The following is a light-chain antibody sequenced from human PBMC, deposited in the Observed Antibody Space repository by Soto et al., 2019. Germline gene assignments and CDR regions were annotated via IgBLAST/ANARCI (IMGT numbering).Light chain of an antibody. CDR1: SSDVGGYNY. CDR3: SSYTTSSTFYV. V-gene: IGLV2-14*01. Sequence: QSALTQPASVSGSPGQSITISCTGTSSDVGGYNYVSWYQQHPGKGPKLMIYEVTNRPSGVSSRFSGSKSGNTASLTISGLQAEDEADYYCSSYTTSSTFYVFGTGTKLTVL. CDR2: EVT. J-gene: IGLJ1*01.